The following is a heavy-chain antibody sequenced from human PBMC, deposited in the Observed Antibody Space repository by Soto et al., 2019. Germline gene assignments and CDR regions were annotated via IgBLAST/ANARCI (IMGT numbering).Heavy chain of an antibody. CDR1: GFTFSDHY. D-gene: IGHD3-22*01. V-gene: IGHV3-72*01. Sequence: EVQLVESGGGVVQPGGSLRLSCAASGFTFSDHYMDWVRQAPGKGLEWVGRTRNKANSYTTEYAASVKGRFTISRDDSRNSLDLQMNSVKTEDTAVCYCRVVVVMVDYWGQGTLVTVSS. CDR3: RVVVVMVDY. J-gene: IGHJ4*02. CDR2: TRNKANSYTT.